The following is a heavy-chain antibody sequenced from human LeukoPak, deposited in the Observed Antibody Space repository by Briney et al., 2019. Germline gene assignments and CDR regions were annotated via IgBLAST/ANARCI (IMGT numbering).Heavy chain of an antibody. CDR2: IYYSGST. Sequence: SETLALTCTGSGCSISSYYWSWIRQPPAKGLEGIGYIYYSGSTNYNPSLNSRVTISVDTSKNQFSLKLSSVTAADTAVYYCARAGLFGSSAPNNWFDPWGQGTLVTVSS. V-gene: IGHV4-59*08. CDR1: GCSISSYY. CDR3: ARAGLFGSSAPNNWFDP. D-gene: IGHD6-13*01. J-gene: IGHJ5*02.